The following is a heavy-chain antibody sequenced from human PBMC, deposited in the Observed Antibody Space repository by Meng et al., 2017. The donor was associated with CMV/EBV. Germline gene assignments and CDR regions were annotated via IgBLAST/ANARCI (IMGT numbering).Heavy chain of an antibody. CDR1: GDSVSSNSTA. CDR2: TYYRSKWYN. CDR3: HAQRGVATIPPTEYYFDY. J-gene: IGHJ4*02. Sequence: SQTLSLTCAISGDSVSSNSTAWNWIRQSPSRGLEWLGRTYYRSKWYNDYAVSVKSRITINPDTSKNQFSLQLNSVTPEDTAVYYCHAQRGVATIPPTEYYFDYWGRGTLVTVSS. V-gene: IGHV6-1*01. D-gene: IGHD5-12*01.